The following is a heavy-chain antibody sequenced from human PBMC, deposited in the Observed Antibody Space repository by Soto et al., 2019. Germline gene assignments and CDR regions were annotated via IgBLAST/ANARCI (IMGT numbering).Heavy chain of an antibody. Sequence: ASVKVSCKASGYTFTNYYLHWVRQAPGQGLEWMGIIKPSGGSTNYAQKFQGRVTMTRDTSTSTVFMELSSLRSDDTAVYYCGRGRGVKLVRGWGQGTLVTVSS. CDR3: GRGRGVKLVRG. D-gene: IGHD3-10*01. J-gene: IGHJ4*02. CDR2: IKPSGGST. V-gene: IGHV1-46*01. CDR1: GYTFTNYY.